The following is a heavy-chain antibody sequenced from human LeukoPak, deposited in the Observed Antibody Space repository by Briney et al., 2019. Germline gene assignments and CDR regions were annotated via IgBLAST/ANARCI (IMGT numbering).Heavy chain of an antibody. CDR3: ARGAWIQLWLPTTD. D-gene: IGHD5-18*01. J-gene: IGHJ4*02. CDR2: ISYDGSNK. CDR1: GFTFSSYG. Sequence: AGGSLRLSCAASGFTFSSYGMHWVRQAPGKGLEWVAVISYDGSNKYYADSVKGRFTISRDNSKNTLYLQMNSLRAEDTAVYYCARGAWIQLWLPTTDWGQGTLVTVSS. V-gene: IGHV3-30*03.